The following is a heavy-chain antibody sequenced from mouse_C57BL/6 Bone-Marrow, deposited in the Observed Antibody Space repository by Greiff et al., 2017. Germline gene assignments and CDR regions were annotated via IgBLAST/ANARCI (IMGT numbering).Heavy chain of an antibody. CDR3: VRDFDGYLYYYAMDY. D-gene: IGHD2-3*01. CDR2: IRSKSSNYAT. V-gene: IGHV10-3*01. Sequence: EVQRVESGGGLVQPKGSLKLSCAASGFTFNTYAMHWVRQAPGKGLEWVARIRSKSSNYATYYADSVKDRFTISRDDSQSMLYLQMNNLKTEDTDMYYCVRDFDGYLYYYAMDYGGQGTSVTVSS. CDR1: GFTFNTYA. J-gene: IGHJ4*01.